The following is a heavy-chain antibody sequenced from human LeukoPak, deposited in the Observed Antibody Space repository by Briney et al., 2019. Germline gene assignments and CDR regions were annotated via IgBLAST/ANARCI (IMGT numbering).Heavy chain of an antibody. D-gene: IGHD2-15*01. J-gene: IGHJ4*02. CDR2: ISAYNGNT. CDR1: GYTFTSYG. Sequence: GASVKVSCKASGYTFTSYGISWVRQAPGQGLEWMGWISAYNGNTNYAQKLQGGVTMTTDTSTSTAYMELRSLRSDDTAVYYCASDLGCSGGSWGCFDYWGQGTLVTVSS. CDR3: ASDLGCSGGSWGCFDY. V-gene: IGHV1-18*01.